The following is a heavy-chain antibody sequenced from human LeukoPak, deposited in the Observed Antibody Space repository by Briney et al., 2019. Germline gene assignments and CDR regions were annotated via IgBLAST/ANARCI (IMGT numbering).Heavy chain of an antibody. CDR2: IWYDGSNK. J-gene: IGHJ4*02. CDR1: GFTFSSYG. CDR3: ARDLPYYDILTGYYTAPGY. D-gene: IGHD3-9*01. Sequence: GGSLRLSCAASGFTFSSYGMHWVRQAPGKGLEWVAVIWYDGSNKYYADSVKGRFTISRDNSKNTLYLQMNSLRAEDTAVYYCARDLPYYDILTGYYTAPGYWGQGTLVTVSS. V-gene: IGHV3-33*01.